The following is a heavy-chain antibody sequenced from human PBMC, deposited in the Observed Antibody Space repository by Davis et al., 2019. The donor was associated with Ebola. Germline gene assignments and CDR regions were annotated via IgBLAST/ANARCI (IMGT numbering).Heavy chain of an antibody. CDR3: AREAPIAAAGDY. Sequence: GGSLRLSCAASGFTFRTHSMMWVRQAPGKGLQWVSYITNSGTVDYADSVRGRLTISSDKVRNILYLQMNSLRAEDTAVYYCAREAPIAAAGDYWGQGTLVTVSS. D-gene: IGHD6-13*01. V-gene: IGHV3-69-1*01. J-gene: IGHJ4*02. CDR2: ITNSGTV. CDR1: GFTFRTHS.